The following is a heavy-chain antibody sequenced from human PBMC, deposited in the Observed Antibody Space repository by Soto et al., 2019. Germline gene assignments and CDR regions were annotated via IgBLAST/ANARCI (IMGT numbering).Heavy chain of an antibody. CDR3: ARAKYGGAYSPFDY. Sequence: GGSLRLSCVASEFIFSSYRMHWVRQAPGKGLEWISYISTRSNSIYYADSVKGRFTVSRDNAKNSLFLQMNRLRDEDTAVYFCARAKYGGAYSPFDYWGPGTLVTVSS. D-gene: IGHD1-26*01. CDR2: ISTRSNSI. V-gene: IGHV3-48*02. CDR1: EFIFSSYR. J-gene: IGHJ4*02.